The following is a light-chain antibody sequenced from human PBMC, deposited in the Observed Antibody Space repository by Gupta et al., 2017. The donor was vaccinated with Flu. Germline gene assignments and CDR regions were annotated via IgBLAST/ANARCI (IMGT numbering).Light chain of an antibody. CDR3: SSYTSSYTYV. J-gene: IGLJ1*01. CDR2: EVS. Sequence: QSALTQPPSVSGSPGQSVTISCTGTSSDVGAYNRVSWYQQSPGTAPKLMIYEVSHRPSGVPDRFSGSKSGNTASLTISGLQGEDEADYYCSSYTSSYTYVFGTGIKVTGL. V-gene: IGLV2-18*02. CDR1: SSDVGAYNR.